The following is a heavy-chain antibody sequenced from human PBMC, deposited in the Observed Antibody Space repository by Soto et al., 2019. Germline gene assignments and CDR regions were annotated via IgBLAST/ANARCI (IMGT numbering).Heavy chain of an antibody. J-gene: IGHJ4*02. CDR1: GGSVSSGSYY. Sequence: QVQLQESGPGLVKPSETLSLTCTVSGGSVSSGSYYWSWIRQLPGKGLEWIGYIYYSGSTNYNPSLKSRVTISVDTSKNQFSLKLSSVTAADTAVYYCARMPNYANSPLFDYWGQGTLVTVSS. CDR2: IYYSGST. D-gene: IGHD4-4*01. V-gene: IGHV4-61*01. CDR3: ARMPNYANSPLFDY.